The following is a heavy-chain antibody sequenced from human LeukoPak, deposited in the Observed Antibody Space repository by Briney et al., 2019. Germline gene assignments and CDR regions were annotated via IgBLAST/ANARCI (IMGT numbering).Heavy chain of an antibody. D-gene: IGHD3-16*02. Sequence: GGSLRLSCAASGFTFSSYGMHWVRQAPGKGLEWVAVIWYDGSNKYYADSVKGRFTISRDNSKNPLYLKMNSLRAEDTAVYYCARGRYDYVWGSYRYTRAYFDYWGQGTLVTVSS. CDR1: GFTFSSYG. V-gene: IGHV3-33*01. CDR3: ARGRYDYVWGSYRYTRAYFDY. J-gene: IGHJ4*02. CDR2: IWYDGSNK.